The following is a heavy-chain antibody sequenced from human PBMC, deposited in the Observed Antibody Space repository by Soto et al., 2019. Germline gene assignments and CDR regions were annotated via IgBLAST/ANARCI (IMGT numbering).Heavy chain of an antibody. J-gene: IGHJ3*02. CDR2: ISGSGGST. CDR3: AKRGRVGEPTGNAFDI. D-gene: IGHD1-26*01. CDR1: GFTFSSYA. Sequence: GGSLRLSCAASGFTFSSYAMSWVRQAPGKGLEWVSAISGSGGSTYYADSVKGRFTISRDNSKNTLYPQMNSLRAEDTAVYYCAKRGRVGEPTGNAFDIWGQGTMDTVSS. V-gene: IGHV3-23*01.